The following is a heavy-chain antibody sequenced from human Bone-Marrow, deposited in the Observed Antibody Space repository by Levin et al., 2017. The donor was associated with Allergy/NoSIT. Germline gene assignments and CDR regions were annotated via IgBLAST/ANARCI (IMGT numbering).Heavy chain of an antibody. CDR2: IKQDGSEK. Sequence: GGSLRLSCGGSGFIFSSYWMSWVRQAPGKGLEWVANIKQDGSEKNYVDSVKGRFTISRDNARNSVYLQMNSLRAEETAVYYCATYDFWSGYSFGNWGQGTLVTVSS. D-gene: IGHD3-3*01. CDR1: GFIFSSYW. V-gene: IGHV3-7*01. J-gene: IGHJ4*02. CDR3: ATYDFWSGYSFGN.